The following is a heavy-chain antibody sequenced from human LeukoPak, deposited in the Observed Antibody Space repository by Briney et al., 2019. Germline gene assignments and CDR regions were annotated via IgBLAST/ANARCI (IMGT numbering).Heavy chain of an antibody. D-gene: IGHD4-17*01. Sequence: SVKVSCKASGGTFSSYTISWVRQAPGQGLEWMGRIIPILGIANHAQKFQGRVTITADKSTNTAYMELSSLRSEDTAVYYCARDQTTLLFDYWGQGTLVTVSS. CDR1: GGTFSSYT. V-gene: IGHV1-69*04. CDR2: IIPILGIA. CDR3: ARDQTTLLFDY. J-gene: IGHJ4*02.